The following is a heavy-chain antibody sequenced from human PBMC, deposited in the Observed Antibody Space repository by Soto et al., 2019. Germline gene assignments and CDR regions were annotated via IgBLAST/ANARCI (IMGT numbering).Heavy chain of an antibody. Sequence: QVQLQESGPGLVKPSETLSLTCAVSGDSVSNDNYYWSWIRQPPGKGLEWIGYIYYSGTTNYNSYLKSRLILSVEMSKNQFSLKLASVTAADTAVYFCARSQRGRTAFTFDYWGQGALVTVSS. J-gene: IGHJ4*02. CDR1: GDSVSNDNYY. V-gene: IGHV4-61*01. CDR2: IYYSGTT. CDR3: ARSQRGRTAFTFDY. D-gene: IGHD3-16*01.